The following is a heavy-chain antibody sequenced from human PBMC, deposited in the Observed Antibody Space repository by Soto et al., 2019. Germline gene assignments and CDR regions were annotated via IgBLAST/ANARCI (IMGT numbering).Heavy chain of an antibody. CDR3: ARRVSAAGTVGAFDY. V-gene: IGHV3-72*01. D-gene: IGHD6-13*01. J-gene: IGHJ4*02. Sequence: EVQLVESGGGLVQPGGSLRLSCAASGFTFSDHYMEWVRQAPGKGLEWVSRSRNKANGYTTAYAASVPGRFTISRDDSKDSLYLQMNSLKTEDTAGYYCARRVSAAGTVGAFDYGGQGTLVTVSS. CDR2: SRNKANGYTT. CDR1: GFTFSDHY.